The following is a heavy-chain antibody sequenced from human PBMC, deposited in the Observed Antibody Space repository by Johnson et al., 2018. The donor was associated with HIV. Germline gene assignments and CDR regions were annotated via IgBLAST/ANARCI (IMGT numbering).Heavy chain of an antibody. CDR1: GFTFSSYA. D-gene: IGHD6-19*01. CDR2: ISYDGSNK. Sequence: VQLVESGGGVVQPGRSLSLSCAASGFTFSSYAMHWVRQAPGKGLEWVAVISYDGSNKYYADSVKGRFTISRDNSKNTLYLQMNYLRVEDTAVYYCARLERLGGLSRVLDMWGQGTMVTVSS. J-gene: IGHJ3*02. V-gene: IGHV3-30-3*01. CDR3: ARLERLGGLSRVLDM.